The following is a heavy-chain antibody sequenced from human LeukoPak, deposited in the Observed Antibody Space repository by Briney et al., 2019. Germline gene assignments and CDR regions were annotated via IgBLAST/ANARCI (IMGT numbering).Heavy chain of an antibody. V-gene: IGHV4-39*07. Sequence: SETLSLTCTVSGGSISSSSYYWGWIRQPPGKGLEWIGSIYYSGSTYYNPSLKSRFTISVDTSKNQFSLKLSSVTAADTAVYYCVRGHLVGGWFKYDAFDIWGQGTMVSASS. CDR2: IYYSGST. J-gene: IGHJ3*02. CDR3: VRGHLVGGWFKYDAFDI. CDR1: GGSISSSSYY. D-gene: IGHD6-19*01.